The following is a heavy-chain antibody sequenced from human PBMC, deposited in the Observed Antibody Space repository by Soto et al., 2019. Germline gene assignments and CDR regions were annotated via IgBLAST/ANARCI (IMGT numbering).Heavy chain of an antibody. Sequence: EVQLVESGGGLVKPGGSLRLSCAASGFTFSNAWMNWVRQAPGKGLEWVGRIKSKSDDRTTYYATPLKGRITISTDDLKNMLYLQMNSLKTDHTAVYYCTTDEWQWLAGDYCRKVNLLTVSS. J-gene: IGHJ4*02. CDR3: TTDEWQWLAGDY. CDR2: IKSKSDDRTT. CDR1: GFTFSNAW. D-gene: IGHD6-19*01. V-gene: IGHV3-15*07.